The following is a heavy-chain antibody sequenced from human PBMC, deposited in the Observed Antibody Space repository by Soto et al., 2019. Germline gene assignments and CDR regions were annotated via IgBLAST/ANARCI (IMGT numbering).Heavy chain of an antibody. D-gene: IGHD3-10*01. J-gene: IGHJ4*02. V-gene: IGHV3-23*01. CDR2: ISGSAGST. Sequence: GGSLRLSCAASGLTFSTYSMTWVRQAPGKGLEWVPSISGSAGSTYYADSVKGRFTISRDNSKNMLYLQMNSLRAGDTAVYYCVKGSPDGSYFGVFDYWGQGTLVTVSS. CDR1: GLTFSTYS. CDR3: VKGSPDGSYFGVFDY.